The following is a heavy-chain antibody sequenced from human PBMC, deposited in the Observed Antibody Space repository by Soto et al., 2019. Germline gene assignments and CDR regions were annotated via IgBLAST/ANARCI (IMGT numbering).Heavy chain of an antibody. D-gene: IGHD1-1*01. J-gene: IGHJ5*02. V-gene: IGHV1-3*01. CDR1: GYTFTNYA. CDR2: INGGNANT. CDR3: ARDLKLTWFDP. Sequence: VASVKVSCKASGYTFTNYAMHWVRQAPGQRLEWMGWINGGNANTKYSQNFQGRVTITRDTSASTAYTELRSLRSEDTAVYYCARDLKLTWFDPWGQGTLVTVSS.